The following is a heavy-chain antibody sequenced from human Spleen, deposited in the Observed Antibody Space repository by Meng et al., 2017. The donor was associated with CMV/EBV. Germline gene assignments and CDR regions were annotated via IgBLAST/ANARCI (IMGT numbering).Heavy chain of an antibody. CDR2: ISGSGGST. CDR3: AKDLDSSSWYPLGYYYGMDV. D-gene: IGHD6-13*01. V-gene: IGHV3-23*01. CDR1: GFTCSSYA. J-gene: IGHJ6*02. Sequence: GGSLRLSCAASGFTCSSYAMSWVRQAPGKGLEWVSAISGSGGSTYYADSVKGRFTISRDNSKNTLYLQMNSLRAEDTAVYYCAKDLDSSSWYPLGYYYGMDVWGQGTTVTVSS.